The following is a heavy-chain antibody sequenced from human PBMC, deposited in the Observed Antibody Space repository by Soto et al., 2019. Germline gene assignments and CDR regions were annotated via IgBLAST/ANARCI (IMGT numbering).Heavy chain of an antibody. CDR3: ARGSEAARAFDY. J-gene: IGHJ4*02. V-gene: IGHV4-34*01. Sequence: QVQLQQWGAGLLKPSETLSLTCAVYGGSFSGYYWSWIRQPPGKGLEWIGEINHSGSTNYNPSLKSRVTIPVDTSKNQFSLKLSSVTAADTAVYYCARGSEAARAFDYWGQGTLVTVSS. CDR1: GGSFSGYY. CDR2: INHSGST. D-gene: IGHD6-6*01.